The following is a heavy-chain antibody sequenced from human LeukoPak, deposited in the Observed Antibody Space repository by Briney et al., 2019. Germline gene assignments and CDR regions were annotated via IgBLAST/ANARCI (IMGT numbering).Heavy chain of an antibody. J-gene: IGHJ4*02. Sequence: GGSLRLSCAASGFTVSSNYMSWVRQAPGKGLEWVSVIYSGGSTYYADSVKGRFTISRDNSKNTLYLQMNSLRAEDTAVYYCARAPYGSGSYMAYWGQGTLVTVSS. V-gene: IGHV3-66*01. CDR1: GFTVSSNY. CDR2: IYSGGST. CDR3: ARAPYGSGSYMAY. D-gene: IGHD3-10*01.